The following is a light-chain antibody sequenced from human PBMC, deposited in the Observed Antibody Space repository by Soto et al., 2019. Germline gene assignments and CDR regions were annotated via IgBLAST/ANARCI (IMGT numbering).Light chain of an antibody. CDR3: QQYYSYPRT. CDR2: AAS. J-gene: IGKJ5*01. V-gene: IGKV1-9*01. Sequence: IQLTQSPSSLSASVGDRVTITCQASRGISSYLAWYQQKPGKAPKLLIYAASTLQSGVPSRFSGSGSGTDFTLTISCLQSEDFATYYCQQYYSYPRTFGQGTRLEIK. CDR1: RGISSY.